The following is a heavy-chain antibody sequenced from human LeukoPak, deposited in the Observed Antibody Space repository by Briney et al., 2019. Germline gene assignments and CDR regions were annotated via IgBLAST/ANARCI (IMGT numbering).Heavy chain of an antibody. Sequence: PGGSLRLSCAASGFTFSSYSMSWVRQAPGKGLEWVSYISSSSSTIYYAVSVKGRFTISRDNAKNSLYLQMNSLRDEDTAVYYCATVWGSYRDRKAYFDYWGQGTLVTVSS. J-gene: IGHJ4*02. D-gene: IGHD3-16*02. CDR2: ISSSSSTI. V-gene: IGHV3-48*02. CDR1: GFTFSSYS. CDR3: ATVWGSYRDRKAYFDY.